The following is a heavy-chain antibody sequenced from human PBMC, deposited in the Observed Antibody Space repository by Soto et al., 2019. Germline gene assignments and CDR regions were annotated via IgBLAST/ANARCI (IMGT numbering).Heavy chain of an antibody. Sequence: QVQLQESGPGLVKPSQTLSLTCTVSGGSISGGDSYWCWIRQHPGMGLEWIGTIYFSGITYYKPSLESRVTISVDTSKNQFSLNLSSVTAADTAVYYCARRDRSGFSYWLDTWGQGTLVTVSS. CDR3: ARRDRSGFSYWLDT. V-gene: IGHV4-31*03. CDR1: GGSISGGDSY. D-gene: IGHD3-22*01. CDR2: IYFSGIT. J-gene: IGHJ5*02.